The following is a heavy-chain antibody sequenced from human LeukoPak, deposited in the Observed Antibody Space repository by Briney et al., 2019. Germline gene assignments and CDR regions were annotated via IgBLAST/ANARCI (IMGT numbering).Heavy chain of an antibody. J-gene: IGHJ4*02. CDR2: ISGSGDNT. D-gene: IGHD3-10*01. CDR3: ARVTYGSGTYGAFDY. V-gene: IGHV3-23*01. CDR1: GFTFSSHG. Sequence: GGSLRLSCAASGFTFSSHGMSWVRQGPGKGLEWVSTISGSGDNTYYADSVKGRFTISRDNSKNTLYLQMNSLRAEDTAVYYCARVTYGSGTYGAFDYWGQGTLVTVSS.